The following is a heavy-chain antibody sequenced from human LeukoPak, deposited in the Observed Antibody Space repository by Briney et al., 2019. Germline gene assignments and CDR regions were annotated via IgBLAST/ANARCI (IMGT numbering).Heavy chain of an antibody. J-gene: IGHJ5*02. CDR3: ARDRYCSSTSCSPGWFDP. Sequence: SETLSLTCGVSGGSIRSYYWSWIRQPAGKGLEWIGRGYTSGSTDYNPSLKSRVTMSVDTSKNQFSLKLTSVTAADTAVYYCARDRYCSSTSCSPGWFDPWGRGTLVTVSS. V-gene: IGHV4-4*07. D-gene: IGHD2-2*01. CDR2: GYTSGST. CDR1: GGSIRSYY.